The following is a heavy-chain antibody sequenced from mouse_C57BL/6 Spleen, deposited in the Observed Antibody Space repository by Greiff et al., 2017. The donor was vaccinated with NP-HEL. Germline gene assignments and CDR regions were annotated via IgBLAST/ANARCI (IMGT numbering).Heavy chain of an antibody. CDR2: IDPSDSYT. CDR3: ARSKRIKGLDYGNLLDY. J-gene: IGHJ2*01. CDR1: GYTFTSYW. V-gene: IGHV1-59*01. D-gene: IGHD2-1*01. Sequence: QVQLQQPGAELVRPGTSVKLSCKASGYTFTSYWMHWVKQRPGQGLEWIGVIDPSDSYTNYNQKFKGKATLTVDTSSSTAYMQLSSLTSEDSAVYYCARSKRIKGLDYGNLLDYWGQGTTLTVSS.